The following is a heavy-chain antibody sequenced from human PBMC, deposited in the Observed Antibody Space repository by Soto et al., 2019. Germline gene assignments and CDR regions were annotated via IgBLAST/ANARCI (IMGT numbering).Heavy chain of an antibody. CDR2: ISNDENIK. D-gene: IGHD6-6*01. CDR3: ARGLRSVLDY. Sequence: QVQLVESGGGVVQPGGSLRLSCVASGFTFSNFGMQWVRQAPGKGLEWVAVISNDENIKQYADSVRGRFAISRDNSKNTLYLQMTRLRAEDTAIYYCARGLRSVLDYWGQGTLVTLSS. CDR1: GFTFSNFG. J-gene: IGHJ4*02. V-gene: IGHV3-33*01.